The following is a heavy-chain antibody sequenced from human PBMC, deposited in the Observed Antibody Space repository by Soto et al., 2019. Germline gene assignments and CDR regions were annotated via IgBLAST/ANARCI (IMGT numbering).Heavy chain of an antibody. D-gene: IGHD3-9*01. J-gene: IGHJ4*02. CDR3: EVTTGY. Sequence: QVQVVQSKAEVKKPGASVKVSCKTSGYTFTDYDINWVRQAPGQGLEWMGWVSPDSGNAGYAQQFQGRVSMTSDTSTSTVYMELTSLRSEDTAVYFCEVTTGYWGQGTMVTVS. CDR2: VSPDSGNA. V-gene: IGHV1-8*01. CDR1: GYTFTDYD.